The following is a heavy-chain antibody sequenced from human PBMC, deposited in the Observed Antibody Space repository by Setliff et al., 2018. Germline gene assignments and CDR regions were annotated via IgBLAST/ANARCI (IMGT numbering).Heavy chain of an antibody. J-gene: IGHJ4*02. Sequence: QPGGSLRLSCAASGFTFSSYSMNWVRQAPGKGLEWVSYISSSSSTIYYADSVKGRFTISRDNAKNSLYLQMNSLRAEDTAVYYCARDSVVVVVAAKIPLDYWGQGTLVTVSS. D-gene: IGHD2-15*01. V-gene: IGHV3-48*04. CDR2: ISSSSSTI. CDR3: ARDSVVVVVAAKIPLDY. CDR1: GFTFSSYS.